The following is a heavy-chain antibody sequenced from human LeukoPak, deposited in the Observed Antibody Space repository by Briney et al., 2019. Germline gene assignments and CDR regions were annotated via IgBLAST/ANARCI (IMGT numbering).Heavy chain of an antibody. J-gene: IGHJ4*02. CDR2: IYYSGST. Sequence: SETLSLTCTVSGGSISSSSYYWGWIRQPPGKGLEWIGSIYYSGSTYYNPPLTSRVTISVDTSTNQFSLKLSSVTAADTAVYYCARLYSSGWYNLDYWGQGTLVTVSS. CDR3: ARLYSSGWYNLDY. D-gene: IGHD6-19*01. CDR1: GGSISSSSYY. V-gene: IGHV4-39*01.